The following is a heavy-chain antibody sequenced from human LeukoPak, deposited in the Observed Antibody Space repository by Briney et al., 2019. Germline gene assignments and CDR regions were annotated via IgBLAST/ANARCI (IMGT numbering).Heavy chain of an antibody. CDR2: ITNNGGYT. V-gene: IGHV3-23*01. CDR1: GFTLSSPA. Sequence: GGSLRLSCAASGFTLSSPAMSWVRQAPGKGLEWVSAITNNGGYTYYADTVQGRFTITRDNSKSTLYLQMNSLRAEDTAVYYCAKQLGYCSDGSCYFPYWGQGTLVTVAT. D-gene: IGHD2-15*01. CDR3: AKQLGYCSDGSCYFPY. J-gene: IGHJ4*02.